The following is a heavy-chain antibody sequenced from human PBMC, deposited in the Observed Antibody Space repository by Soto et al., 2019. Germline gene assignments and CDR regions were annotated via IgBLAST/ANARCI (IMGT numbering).Heavy chain of an antibody. CDR1: GGSISSYY. J-gene: IGHJ6*02. Sequence: PSETLSLTCTISGGSISSYYWSWIRQPAGKGLEWIGRIYTSGSTNYNPSLKSRVTMSVDTSKNQFSLKLSSVTAADTAVYYCARAPPGYCSGGSCSHYYYGMDVWGQGTTVTVSS. CDR3: ARAPPGYCSGGSCSHYYYGMDV. V-gene: IGHV4-4*07. CDR2: IYTSGST. D-gene: IGHD2-15*01.